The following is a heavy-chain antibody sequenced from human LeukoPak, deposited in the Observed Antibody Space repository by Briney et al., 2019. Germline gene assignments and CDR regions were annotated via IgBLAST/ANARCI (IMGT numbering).Heavy chain of an antibody. Sequence: ASVKVSCKASGYTFSYYTLNWVRQAPGQRFEWMGWINAGNGNTKYSQKFQGRVTITRDTSASTAYMELSSLRSEDTAIYYCARRGAPDAFDIWGQGTMVTVSS. V-gene: IGHV1-3*01. J-gene: IGHJ3*02. CDR2: INAGNGNT. CDR1: GYTFSYYT. D-gene: IGHD4/OR15-4a*01. CDR3: ARRGAPDAFDI.